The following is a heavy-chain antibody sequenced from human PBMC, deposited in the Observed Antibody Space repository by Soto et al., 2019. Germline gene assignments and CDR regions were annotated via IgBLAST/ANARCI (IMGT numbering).Heavy chain of an antibody. Sequence: SETLSLTCTVSGGSISSGDYYWSWIRQPPGKGLEWIGYIYYSGSTYYNPSLKSRVTISVDTSKNQFSLKLSSVTAADTAVYYCSRCLLRGHRYFDLWCSGTLVTVSS. CDR3: SRCLLRGHRYFDL. V-gene: IGHV4-30-4*01. D-gene: IGHD4-17*01. CDR1: GGSISSGDYY. J-gene: IGHJ2*01. CDR2: IYYSGST.